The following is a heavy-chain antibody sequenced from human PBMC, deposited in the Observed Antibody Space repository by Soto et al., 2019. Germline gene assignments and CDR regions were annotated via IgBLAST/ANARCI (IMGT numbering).Heavy chain of an antibody. CDR3: ARGIPMDSSSWYDY. V-gene: IGHV1-18*01. J-gene: IGHJ4*02. Sequence: QVQLVQSGAEVKKPGASVKVSCKASGYTFTSYGISWVRQAPGQGLEWMGWISAYNGNTNYAQKLPVRVTMTAHTSTSTAYMELRSLRSDDTAVYYCARGIPMDSSSWYDYWGQGTLVTASA. CDR2: ISAYNGNT. D-gene: IGHD6-13*01. CDR1: GYTFTSYG.